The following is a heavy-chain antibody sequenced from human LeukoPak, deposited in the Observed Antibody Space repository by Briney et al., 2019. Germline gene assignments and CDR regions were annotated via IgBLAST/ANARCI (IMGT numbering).Heavy chain of an antibody. J-gene: IGHJ5*02. D-gene: IGHD2-15*01. CDR2: IYPSAST. V-gene: IGHV4-4*02. CDR1: GDSISSSNG. Sequence: NPWETLSLTCAVSGDSISSSNGGNWGRHSPDQGREWIGEIYPSASTTYNPSLKSRLTISLDKSKNQFSLKLSSLTATDTAVYYCARGPPPYCSGGICHSRWLDPWGQGTLVTVSS. CDR3: ARGPPPYCSGGICHSRWLDP.